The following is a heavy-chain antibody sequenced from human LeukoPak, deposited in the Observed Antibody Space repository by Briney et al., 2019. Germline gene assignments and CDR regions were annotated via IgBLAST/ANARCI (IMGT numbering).Heavy chain of an antibody. Sequence: GGSLRLSCAASGFTVSSNHISWVRQAPGKGLEWVSVIYTGGSTYYADSVKGRFTISRDNSKNSLYLQMNSLRAEDTAVYYCARGGFGVTAAHYWGQGTLVTVSS. J-gene: IGHJ4*02. CDR3: ARGGFGVTAAHY. CDR2: IYTGGST. CDR1: GFTVSSNH. D-gene: IGHD3-10*01. V-gene: IGHV3-53*01.